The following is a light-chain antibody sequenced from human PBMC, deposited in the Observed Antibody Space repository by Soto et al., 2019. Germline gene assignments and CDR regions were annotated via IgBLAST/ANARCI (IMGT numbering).Light chain of an antibody. V-gene: IGKV1-9*01. CDR1: QAITTY. Sequence: IQLTQSPSSLSASVGDRVTISCRASQAITTYLAWYQQKPGKAPQLLIFAASTLHSGVPSRFSGSGSGTDFTLTISSLQPEDFATYYCQQLTLYPITFGQGTRLEIK. CDR3: QQLTLYPIT. CDR2: AAS. J-gene: IGKJ5*01.